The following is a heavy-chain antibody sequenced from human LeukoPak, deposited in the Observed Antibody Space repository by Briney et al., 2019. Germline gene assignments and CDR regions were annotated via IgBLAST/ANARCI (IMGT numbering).Heavy chain of an antibody. D-gene: IGHD4-11*01. CDR3: ARRSVPEKTSPSTFDI. V-gene: IGHV5-51*01. Sequence: GESLKISCKGSGYSFTNYWIGWVRQMPGKGLEWMGIIYPGDSETKYSPSFQGQVTISGDKSISTACLQWGSLKASDTAIYYCARRSVPEKTSPSTFDIWGQGTMVTVSS. CDR2: IYPGDSET. CDR1: GYSFTNYW. J-gene: IGHJ3*02.